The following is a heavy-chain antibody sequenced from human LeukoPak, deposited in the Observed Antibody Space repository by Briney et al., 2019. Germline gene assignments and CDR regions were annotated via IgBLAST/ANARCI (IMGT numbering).Heavy chain of an antibody. CDR1: GYTFTGYF. Sequence: ASVKVSCKASGYTFTGYFMHWVRQAPGQGLEWMGWINPNSGGTNYAQRFQGRVSMTRDTSITTAYMELSRLTSDDTAVYYCARVESLVWSGEPGSYLGQGTLVTVSS. D-gene: IGHD3-10*01. CDR2: INPNSGGT. CDR3: ARVESLVWSGEPGSY. V-gene: IGHV1-2*02. J-gene: IGHJ4*02.